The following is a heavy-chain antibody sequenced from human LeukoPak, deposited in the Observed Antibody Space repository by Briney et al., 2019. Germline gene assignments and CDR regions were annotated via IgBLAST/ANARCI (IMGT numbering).Heavy chain of an antibody. J-gene: IGHJ4*02. CDR3: AKHSGSYYDFDY. CDR2: ITWDGGNS. D-gene: IGHD1-26*01. CDR1: EFTFDDYT. Sequence: PGGSLRLSCATSEFTFDDYTMHWVRQAPGKGLEWVSLITWDGGNSYYTDSVKGRFTISRDNSKNTLYLQMNSLRAEDTAVYYCAKHSGSYYDFDYWGQGTLVTVSS. V-gene: IGHV3-43*01.